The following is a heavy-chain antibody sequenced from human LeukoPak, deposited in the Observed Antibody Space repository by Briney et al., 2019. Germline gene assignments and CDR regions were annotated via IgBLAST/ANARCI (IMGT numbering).Heavy chain of an antibody. CDR3: ARDGPAQMVDFDY. D-gene: IGHD3-10*01. J-gene: IGHJ4*02. V-gene: IGHV1-2*02. CDR2: IYPNNGAT. CDR1: GYTFSGTGWY. Sequence: ASVKVSCKASGYTFSGTGWYLYWLRQAPGQGLECMGWIYPNNGATAYAQKFQGRVAMTRDTSITTAYMELSRLRPDDTAVYYCARDGPAQMVDFDYWGQGTLVTVSS.